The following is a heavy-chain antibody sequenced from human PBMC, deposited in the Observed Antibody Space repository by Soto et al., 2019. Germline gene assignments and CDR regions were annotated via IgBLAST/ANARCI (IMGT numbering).Heavy chain of an antibody. V-gene: IGHV3-23*01. CDR2: TSGSGGSS. Sequence: EVQLLESGGGLLQPGGSLRLSCAASGVAFSSYAMSWVRQAPGKGLEWVSGTSGSGGSSYHADSVKGRLTISRDKSKYTLYLQMNSLRAEDTAVDDGASVVVYYGTGGYSLDWGQGPLVTVSS. D-gene: IGHD3-10*01. CDR1: GVAFSSYA. J-gene: IGHJ4*02. CDR3: ASVVVYYGTGGYSLD.